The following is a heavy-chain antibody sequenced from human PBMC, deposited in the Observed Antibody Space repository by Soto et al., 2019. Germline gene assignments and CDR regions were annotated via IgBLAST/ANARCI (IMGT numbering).Heavy chain of an antibody. CDR3: AKVSGAAKGWFDP. J-gene: IGHJ5*02. D-gene: IGHD1-20*01. CDR2: IIGSGDNT. Sequence: EVQLLESGGGLVQPGGSLRLSCAASGFTFAGYAMSWVRQAPGKGLEWVSAIIGSGDNTYYADSVKGRFTISRDNSENTLYLQMNSLRAEDTAVYYCAKVSGAAKGWFDPWGQGTLVTVSS. V-gene: IGHV3-23*01. CDR1: GFTFAGYA.